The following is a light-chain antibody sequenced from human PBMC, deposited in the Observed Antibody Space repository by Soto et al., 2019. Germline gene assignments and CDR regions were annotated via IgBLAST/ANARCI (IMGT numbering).Light chain of an antibody. CDR3: AAWDDSLNGYV. J-gene: IGLJ1*01. V-gene: IGLV1-44*01. Sequence: VLTQPPQASGAPGPRVARSCSGGSSNIGTNAVNWYQQLPGTAPKLLIYNNNQRPSGVPDRFSGSKSGTSASLAISGLQSEDEADYYCAAWDDSLNGYVFGTGTKVTVL. CDR1: SSNIGTNA. CDR2: NNN.